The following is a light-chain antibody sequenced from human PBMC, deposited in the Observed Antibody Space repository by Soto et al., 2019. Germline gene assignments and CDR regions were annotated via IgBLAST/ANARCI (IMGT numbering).Light chain of an antibody. CDR2: EVS. CDR3: SSYTSRSTLV. V-gene: IGLV2-14*01. Sequence: SVLTQPASVSGSPGQSITISCTGTNSDVGGYNYVSWYQQRPGKAPKLIISEVSARPSGVSNRFSGSKSGNTASLTISGLQAEDAADYFCSSYTSRSTLVFGVGTKVTVL. CDR1: NSDVGGYNY. J-gene: IGLJ3*02.